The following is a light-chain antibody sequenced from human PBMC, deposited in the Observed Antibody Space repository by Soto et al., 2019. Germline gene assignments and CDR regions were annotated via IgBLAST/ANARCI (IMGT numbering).Light chain of an antibody. CDR3: HQDTSWPPGT. CDR1: QSISRS. J-gene: IGKJ2*01. V-gene: IGKV3-15*01. Sequence: EIVLTQSPAILSVSPGERATLSCRASQSISRSLAWYQQKPGQAPRLLISDASTRATGIPARFSGSGSGSKFTLTISSLPSEDFALYYCHQDTSWPPGTFGQGTKVEIK. CDR2: DAS.